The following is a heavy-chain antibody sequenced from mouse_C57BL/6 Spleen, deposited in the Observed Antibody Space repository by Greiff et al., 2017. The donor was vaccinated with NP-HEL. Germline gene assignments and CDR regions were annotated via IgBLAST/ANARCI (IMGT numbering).Heavy chain of an antibody. V-gene: IGHV1-82*01. CDR3: AAYGNYAWFAY. J-gene: IGHJ3*01. CDR2: IYPGDGDT. D-gene: IGHD2-1*01. CDR1: GYAFSSSW. Sequence: QVQLQQSGPELVKPGASVKISCKASGYAFSSSWMNWVQQRPGKGLEWIGRIYPGDGDTNYNGKFKGKATLTADKSSSTAYMQLSSLTSEDSAVYFCAAYGNYAWFAYWGQGTLVTVSA.